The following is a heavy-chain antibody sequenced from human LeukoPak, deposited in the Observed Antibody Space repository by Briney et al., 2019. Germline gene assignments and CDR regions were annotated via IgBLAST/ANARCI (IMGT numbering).Heavy chain of an antibody. CDR3: AKGLKTVGATKSVAFDI. Sequence: PGGSLRLSCAASGFTFSSYAMNWVRQAPGKGLEWASVISGSGGSTYYADSVKGRFTISRDNSKNTLYLQMNSLRAEDMAVYYCAKGLKTVGATKSVAFDIWGQGTMVTASS. CDR2: ISGSGGST. CDR1: GFTFSSYA. V-gene: IGHV3-23*01. D-gene: IGHD1-26*01. J-gene: IGHJ3*02.